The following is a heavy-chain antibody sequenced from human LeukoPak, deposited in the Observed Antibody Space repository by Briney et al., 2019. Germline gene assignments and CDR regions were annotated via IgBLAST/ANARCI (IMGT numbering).Heavy chain of an antibody. D-gene: IGHD1-26*01. Sequence: GGSLRLSCAASGFTFNSYAMSWVRQAPGQGLEWVSGISGSGGDTYYAGSVKGRFTVSRDSSKNTLHLQMNSLRAEDTAVYYCARDIELSCWGQGTLVTVSS. CDR2: ISGSGGDT. J-gene: IGHJ4*02. V-gene: IGHV3-23*01. CDR1: GFTFNSYA. CDR3: ARDIELSC.